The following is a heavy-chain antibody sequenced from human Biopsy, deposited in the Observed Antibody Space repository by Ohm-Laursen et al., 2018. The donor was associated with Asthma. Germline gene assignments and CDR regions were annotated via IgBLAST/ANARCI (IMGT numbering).Heavy chain of an antibody. Sequence: ASVTVSCKASGYTFISYAIHWVRQAPGQRLEWMGWINAGNGNTKYSQKFQGRVTITRDTSASTVYMELSSLRYEDTAVYYCARGGYYGDRRHHNGLDVWGQETPVTVSS. D-gene: IGHD4-17*01. CDR1: GYTFISYA. CDR3: ARGGYYGDRRHHNGLDV. CDR2: INAGNGNT. J-gene: IGHJ6*02. V-gene: IGHV1-3*01.